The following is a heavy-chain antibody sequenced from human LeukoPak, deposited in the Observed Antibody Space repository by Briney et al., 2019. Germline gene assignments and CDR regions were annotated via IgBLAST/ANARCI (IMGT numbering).Heavy chain of an antibody. CDR2: IYYSGST. J-gene: IGHJ4*02. Sequence: SETLSLTCTVSGGSISSSSYYWCWVRQPPGKGLEWIGSIYYSGSTNYNPSLKSRATISVDTSKNQLSLKLTSVTAADTAVYYCARPPHYYDNSGYYDAYWGQGTLVTVSS. V-gene: IGHV4-39*01. CDR3: ARPPHYYDNSGYYDAY. D-gene: IGHD3-22*01. CDR1: GGSISSSSYY.